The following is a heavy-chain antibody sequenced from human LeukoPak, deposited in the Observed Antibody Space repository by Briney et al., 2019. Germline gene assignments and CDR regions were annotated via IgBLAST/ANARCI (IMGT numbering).Heavy chain of an antibody. J-gene: IGHJ4*02. D-gene: IGHD6-13*01. CDR1: GGTFSSYT. CDR2: IIPLFGST. CDR3: ARGAATPYSSSWVFDY. V-gene: IGHV1-69*05. Sequence: SVKVSCKASGGTFSSYTINWVRQAPGQGLEWRGGIIPLFGSTHYAQRFQGRVTITTDESTSTAYMELSSLRSEDTAVYYCARGAATPYSSSWVFDYWGQGTLVTVSS.